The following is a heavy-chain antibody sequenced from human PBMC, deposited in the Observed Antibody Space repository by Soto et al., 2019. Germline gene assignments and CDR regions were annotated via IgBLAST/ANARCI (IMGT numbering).Heavy chain of an antibody. CDR1: GSLVNGYG. V-gene: IGHV1-18*01. Sequence: ASVKVSCKASGSLVNGYGISWVRQAPGQGLEWMGWISSYNGNTRSTQKFQARVTMTTDTSTSTAYMELGSLTSDDTAVYYCATGGGKMYGEFEFWGQGTLFTVSS. J-gene: IGHJ4*02. D-gene: IGHD1-26*01. CDR3: ATGGGKMYGEFEF. CDR2: ISSYNGNT.